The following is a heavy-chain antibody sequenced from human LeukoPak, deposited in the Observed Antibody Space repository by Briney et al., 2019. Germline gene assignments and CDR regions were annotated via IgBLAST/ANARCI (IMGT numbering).Heavy chain of an antibody. CDR1: GGTFSSYA. J-gene: IGHJ4*02. CDR3: AGHQDYYDSSGYGGYYFDY. V-gene: IGHV1-69*13. Sequence: ASVKVSCKASGGTFSSYAISWVRQAPGQGLEWMGGIIPIFGTANYAQKFQGRVTITADESTSTAYMELSSLISEDTAVYYCAGHQDYYDSSGYGGYYFDYWGQGTLVTVSS. D-gene: IGHD3-22*01. CDR2: IIPIFGTA.